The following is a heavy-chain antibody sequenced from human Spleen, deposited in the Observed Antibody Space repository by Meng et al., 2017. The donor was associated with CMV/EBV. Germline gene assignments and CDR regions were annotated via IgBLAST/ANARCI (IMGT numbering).Heavy chain of an antibody. Sequence: FRSYAISWVRQAPGQGLEWVGGIIPIHDIVSYSQKFQGQVTITADKSTGTAYMELSSLTSEDTALYYCARVSQYSSGPLGYYVLDVWGQGTTVTVSS. CDR1: FRSYA. CDR2: IIPIHDIV. CDR3: ARVSQYSSGPLGYYVLDV. J-gene: IGHJ6*02. D-gene: IGHD6-25*01. V-gene: IGHV1-69*10.